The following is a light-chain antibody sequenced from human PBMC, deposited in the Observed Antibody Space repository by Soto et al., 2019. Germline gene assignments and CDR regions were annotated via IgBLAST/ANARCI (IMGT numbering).Light chain of an antibody. CDR3: QERSRWPRAT. J-gene: IGKJ4*01. V-gene: IGKV3-11*01. CDR1: QSLSTY. CDR2: DAS. Sequence: EIVLTQSPATLSLSPGERATLSCRASQSLSTYLAWYQQKPGQAPRLLIYDASNRATGIPARISGSGSGTDFTLTISSLEPEDFAVYYCQERSRWPRATFGGGTKVEIK.